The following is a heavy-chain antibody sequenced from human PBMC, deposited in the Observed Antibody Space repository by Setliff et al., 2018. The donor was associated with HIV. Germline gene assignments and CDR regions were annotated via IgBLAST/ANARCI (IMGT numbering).Heavy chain of an antibody. CDR1: GFSLTTSGVG. Sequence: ESGPTLVNPTQTLTLACTFSGFSLTTSGVGVGWIRQPPGKALEWLALIFWDDDERYSPSLKSRLTITKDTSKNQVVLTMTNMDPVDTATYYCARRHVPRDYFDYWGQGTLVTVSS. V-gene: IGHV2-5*02. CDR3: ARRHVPRDYFDY. J-gene: IGHJ4*02. CDR2: IFWDDDE.